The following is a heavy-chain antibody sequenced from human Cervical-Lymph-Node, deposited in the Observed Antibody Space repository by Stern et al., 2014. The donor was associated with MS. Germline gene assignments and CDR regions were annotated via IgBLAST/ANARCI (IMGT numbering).Heavy chain of an antibody. CDR2: INSDGTTT. J-gene: IGHJ4*02. V-gene: IGHV3-74*02. CDR3: ARDDSSGYAV. Sequence: EVQLVESGGGLVQPGGSLSLSCAASGFAFSNYWMHWVRQVPGKGLGWVSRINSDGTTTGSADSVKGRFTISRDNAKNTLFLQMKSLRVDDTAVYYCARDDSSGYAVWGQGSLVTVSS. CDR1: GFAFSNYW. D-gene: IGHD3-22*01.